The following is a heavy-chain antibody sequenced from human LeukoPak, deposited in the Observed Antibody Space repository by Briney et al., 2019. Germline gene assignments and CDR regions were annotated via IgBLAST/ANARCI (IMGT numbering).Heavy chain of an antibody. CDR1: GFTVSSNY. CDR3: ARGGGYCSSTSCFPYYYYYMDV. CDR2: IYSGGST. J-gene: IGHJ6*03. V-gene: IGHV3-53*01. Sequence: GGSLRLSCAASGFTVSSNYMSWVRQAPGKGLEWVSVIYSGGSTYYADSVKGRFTISRDNSKNTLYLQMNSLRAEDTAVCYCARGGGYCSSTSCFPYYYYYMDVWGKGTTVTVSS. D-gene: IGHD2-2*01.